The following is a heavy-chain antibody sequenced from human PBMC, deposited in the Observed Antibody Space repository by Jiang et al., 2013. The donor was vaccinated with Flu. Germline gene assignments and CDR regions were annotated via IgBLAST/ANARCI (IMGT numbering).Heavy chain of an antibody. V-gene: IGHV5-10-1*01. D-gene: IGHD6-19*01. Sequence: GAEVKKPGESLRISCKVSGYSFTSYWITWVRQMPGKGLEWMGKIDPSDSYANYSPSFQGHVTFSADKSITTAYLQWSSLKASDTAMYYCARHRKGSGWSYFDYWGQGILVTVSS. CDR3: ARHRKGSGWSYFDY. CDR1: GYSFTSYW. J-gene: IGHJ4*02. CDR2: IDPSDSYA.